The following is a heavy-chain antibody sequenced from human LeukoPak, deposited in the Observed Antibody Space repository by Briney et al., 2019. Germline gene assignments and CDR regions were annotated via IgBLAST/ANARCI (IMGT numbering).Heavy chain of an antibody. CDR2: ISYDGSNK. CDR3: ARVGLRGTVTKANYYYYYMDV. Sequence: PGRSLRLSCAASGFTFSSYAMHWVRQAPGKGLEWVAVISYDGSNKYYADSVKGRFTISRDNSKNTLYLQMNSLRAEDTAVYYCARVGLRGTVTKANYYYYYMDVWGKGTTVTVSS. CDR1: GFTFSSYA. D-gene: IGHD4-17*01. J-gene: IGHJ6*03. V-gene: IGHV3-30-3*01.